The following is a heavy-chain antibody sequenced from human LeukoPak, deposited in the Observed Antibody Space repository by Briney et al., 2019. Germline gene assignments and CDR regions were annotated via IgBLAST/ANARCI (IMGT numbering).Heavy chain of an antibody. V-gene: IGHV3-23*01. Sequence: PGGSLRLSCAASGFTFSSYGMSWVRQAPGQGLEWVSAISDSGGSTYYADSVKGRFTISRDNSKNTLYLQMNSLRAEDTAIYYCAKDYHYDSNHFDYWGQGTLVTVSS. J-gene: IGHJ4*02. D-gene: IGHD3-22*01. CDR2: ISDSGGST. CDR1: GFTFSSYG. CDR3: AKDYHYDSNHFDY.